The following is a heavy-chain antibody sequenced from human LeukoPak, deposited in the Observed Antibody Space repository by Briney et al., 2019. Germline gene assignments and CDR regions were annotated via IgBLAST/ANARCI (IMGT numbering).Heavy chain of an antibody. D-gene: IGHD3-22*01. J-gene: IGHJ4*02. V-gene: IGHV1-18*01. CDR1: GYIFTSYG. Sequence: ASVKVSCKASGYIFTSYGISWVRQAPGQGLEWMGWISVYNGNTNYPQRLQGRVTMTTDTSTTTAYMELRSLRSDDTAVYYCARPSYDSSGSTLDYWGQGTLVTVSS. CDR2: ISVYNGNT. CDR3: ARPSYDSSGSTLDY.